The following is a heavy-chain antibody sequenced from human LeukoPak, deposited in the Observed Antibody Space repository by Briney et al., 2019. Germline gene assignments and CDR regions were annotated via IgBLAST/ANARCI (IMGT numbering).Heavy chain of an antibody. J-gene: IGHJ5*02. D-gene: IGHD1-26*01. CDR3: ARHEYSGGYYGLSWFDP. V-gene: IGHV4-30-4*08. CDR2: IYYSGST. CDR1: GGSISSGDYY. Sequence: SETLSLTCTVSGGSISSGDYYWSWIRQPPGKGLEWIGYIYYSGSTYYNPSLKSRVTISVDTSKNQLSLKLSSLTAADTAVYYCARHEYSGGYYGLSWFDPWGQGTLVTVSS.